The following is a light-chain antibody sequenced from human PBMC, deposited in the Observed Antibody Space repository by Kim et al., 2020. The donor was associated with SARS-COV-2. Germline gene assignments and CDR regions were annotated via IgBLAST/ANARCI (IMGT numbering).Light chain of an antibody. CDR1: RGDMDDWF. V-gene: IGLV6-57*01. J-gene: IGLJ3*02. CDR3: QSYDDRQRSWV. CDR2: EDR. Sequence: VTIAGARGRGDMDDWFVHWDQLRPGRPRMTVISEDRQRSSGVPDRFSGSIDSCSNSASLTSSGRTTEDEADYYCQSYDDRQRSWVFGGGTQVTDL.